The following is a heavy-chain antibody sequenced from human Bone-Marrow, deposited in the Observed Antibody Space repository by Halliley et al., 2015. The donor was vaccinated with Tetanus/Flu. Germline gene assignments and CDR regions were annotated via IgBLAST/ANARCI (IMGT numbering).Heavy chain of an antibody. D-gene: IGHD1-1*01. CDR2: IYSGGST. CDR3: ARDRPTFGTAKSAMDV. Sequence: LIYSGGSTHYADSVKGRFVIPRDNSKNTVHLQMNNLRPEDTAVYYCARDRPTFGTAKSAMDVWGQGTTVTVS. V-gene: IGHV3-66*01. J-gene: IGHJ6*02.